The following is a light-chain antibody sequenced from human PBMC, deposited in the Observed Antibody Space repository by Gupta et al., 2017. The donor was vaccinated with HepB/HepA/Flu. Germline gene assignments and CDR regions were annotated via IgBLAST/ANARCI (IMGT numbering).Light chain of an antibody. V-gene: IGKV1-5*03. Sequence: DIPMTQSPSTLSASVGDRVTITCRASQSISSWLAWYQQKPGRAPKRLIYKASSLESGVPSRFSGSGSGTEFTLTISSLQPDDFATYYCQQYNFSPWTFGQGTKVEIK. J-gene: IGKJ1*01. CDR1: QSISSW. CDR3: QQYNFSPWT. CDR2: KAS.